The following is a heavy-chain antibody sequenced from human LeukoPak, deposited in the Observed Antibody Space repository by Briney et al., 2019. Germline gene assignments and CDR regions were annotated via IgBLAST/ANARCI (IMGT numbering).Heavy chain of an antibody. Sequence: GGSLRLSCSVSGFTFSTYVMHWVRQAPGKGLEYVSAISSNGDNTYYADSVKGRFTISRDNSKNSLYLQMSSLRADDTAVYYCVRGTGYWGQGTLVTVSS. V-gene: IGHV3-64D*06. J-gene: IGHJ4*02. CDR3: VRGTGY. CDR2: ISSNGDNT. CDR1: GFTFSTYV.